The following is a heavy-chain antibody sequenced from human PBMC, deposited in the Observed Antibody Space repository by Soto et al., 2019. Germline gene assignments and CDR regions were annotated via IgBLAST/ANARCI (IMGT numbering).Heavy chain of an antibody. D-gene: IGHD2-2*01. CDR3: ARPFCRSNSCPGWFAA. CDR1: GYTFTDYY. V-gene: IGHV1-2*02. J-gene: IGHJ5*02. Sequence: ASVKVSCKTSGYTFTDYYIYWVRQAPGQGLEWMGWINSDSGGTYYAQNFQGRVTMTRDTSISTAYVELTRLTPDDTAVYYCARPFCRSNSCPGWFAAWGQGTLVTVSS. CDR2: INSDSGGT.